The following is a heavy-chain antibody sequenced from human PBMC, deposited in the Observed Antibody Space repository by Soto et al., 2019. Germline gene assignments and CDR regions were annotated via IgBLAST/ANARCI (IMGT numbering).Heavy chain of an antibody. CDR3: ARPGLRYFD. Sequence: GGSLRLSCAASGFTFTNYAMTWVRQAPGKGLEWVSTISGSSISTYYADSVKGRFTISRDNSKNTLYLQMNSLRAEDSAIYYCARPGLRYFDWGEGTLVTVSS. CDR1: GFTFTNYA. V-gene: IGHV3-23*01. CDR2: ISGSSIST. D-gene: IGHD3-9*01. J-gene: IGHJ4*02.